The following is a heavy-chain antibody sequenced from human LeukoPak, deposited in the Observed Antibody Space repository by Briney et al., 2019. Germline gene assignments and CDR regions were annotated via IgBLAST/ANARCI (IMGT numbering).Heavy chain of an antibody. Sequence: GGSLRLSCAASGFTFSSYSMNWVRQAPGKGLEWVALIWHDASHTFYTDSVKGRFTISRDNSKNTVYLQMNSLGGEDTAVYYCAREILGSGSYPDYWGQGTLVTVSS. CDR2: IWHDASHT. D-gene: IGHD3-10*01. CDR3: AREILGSGSYPDY. V-gene: IGHV3-33*08. CDR1: GFTFSSYS. J-gene: IGHJ4*02.